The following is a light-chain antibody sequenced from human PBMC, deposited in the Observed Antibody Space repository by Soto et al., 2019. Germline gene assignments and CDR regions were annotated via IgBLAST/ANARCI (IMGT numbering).Light chain of an antibody. CDR2: DAS. V-gene: IGKV1-5*01. J-gene: IGKJ1*01. CDR1: QSISSW. Sequence: DIQMTQSPSTLAASVGDRVTITCRASQSISSWFAWYQQKPGKAPKLLIYDASSLESGVPSRFRGSGSGTEFTLTISSLQPDDFAPYYCQHYNSYSEAFGQGTKVDIK. CDR3: QHYNSYSEA.